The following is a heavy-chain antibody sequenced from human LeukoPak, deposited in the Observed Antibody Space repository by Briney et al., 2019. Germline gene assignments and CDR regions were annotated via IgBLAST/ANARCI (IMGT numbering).Heavy chain of an antibody. CDR2: LSWNSGSI. J-gene: IGHJ4*02. CDR1: GFPFDDFA. CDR3: AKGFMVRGRPYYFDY. Sequence: GGSLRLSCAVSGFPFDDFAMHWVRQAPGKGLEWVSGLSWNSGSIGYADSVKGRFTISRDNAKNSLYLQVNSLRAEDTAFYYCAKGFMVRGRPYYFDYWGQGTLVTVSS. D-gene: IGHD3-10*01. V-gene: IGHV3-9*01.